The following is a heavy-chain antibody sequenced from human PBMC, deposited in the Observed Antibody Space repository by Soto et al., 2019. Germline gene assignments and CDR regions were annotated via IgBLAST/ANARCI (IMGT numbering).Heavy chain of an antibody. CDR3: TEKTYYDILTDYYYYYGMDV. Sequence: GGSLRLSCAASGFSFPYAWMTWVRQAPGKGLEWVGRVTTKIDGGTTDYAAPVKGRFTISRDDSKNTLYLQMNSLKTEDTAVYYCTEKTYYDILTDYYYYYGMDVWGQGTTVTVSS. V-gene: IGHV3-15*01. D-gene: IGHD3-9*01. CDR1: GFSFPYAW. J-gene: IGHJ6*02. CDR2: VTTKIDGGTT.